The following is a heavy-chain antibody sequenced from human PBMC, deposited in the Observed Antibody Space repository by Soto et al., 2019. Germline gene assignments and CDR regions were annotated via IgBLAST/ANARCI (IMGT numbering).Heavy chain of an antibody. V-gene: IGHV4-59*01. J-gene: IGHJ4*02. CDR2: IYYSGST. CDR3: ARGMITFGGVIVLHYFDY. Sequence: SPTLSLNCSVSGGSISSYYWSWIRQPPGKGLEWIGYIYYSGSTNYNPSLKSRVTISVDTSKNQFSLKLSSVSAADTAVYYCARGMITFGGVIVLHYFDYWGQVTLVTVSS. D-gene: IGHD3-16*02. CDR1: GGSISSYY.